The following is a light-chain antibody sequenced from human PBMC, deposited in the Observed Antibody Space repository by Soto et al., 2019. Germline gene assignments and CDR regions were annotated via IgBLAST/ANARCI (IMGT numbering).Light chain of an antibody. CDR2: EVN. CDR1: SSDVGGYNY. Sequence: QSALTQPPSASGSPGQSVTISCTGTSSDVGGYNYVSWYQQHPGKAPKLIIYEVNKRPSGVPDRFSGSKSGITASLTVSGLQADDEADYYCGAHAGSNTWVFGGGTKLTVL. J-gene: IGLJ3*02. CDR3: GAHAGSNTWV. V-gene: IGLV2-8*01.